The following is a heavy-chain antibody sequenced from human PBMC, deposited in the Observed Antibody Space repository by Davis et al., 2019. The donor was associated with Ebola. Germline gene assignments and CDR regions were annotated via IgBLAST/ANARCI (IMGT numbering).Heavy chain of an antibody. CDR1: GYTFTSYA. CDR2: INAGNGNT. V-gene: IGHV1-3*01. D-gene: IGHD6-13*01. CDR3: AGEGGGSSWIQYYFDY. J-gene: IGHJ4*02. Sequence: AASVKVSCKASGYTFTSYAMHWVRQAPGQRLEWMGWINAGNGNTKYSQKFQGRVTITRDTSASTAYMELSSLRSEDTAVYYCAGEGGGSSWIQYYFDYWGQGTLVTVSS.